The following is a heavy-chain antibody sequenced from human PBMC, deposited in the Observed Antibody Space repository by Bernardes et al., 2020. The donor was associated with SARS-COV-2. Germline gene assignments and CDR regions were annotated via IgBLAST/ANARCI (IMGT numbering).Heavy chain of an antibody. CDR3: ATAVVHVAAVGTVGNFDF. J-gene: IGHJ4*02. V-gene: IGHV1-24*01. CDR1: GYTLNEVS. D-gene: IGHD6-13*01. Sequence: ASVKVSCKISGYTLNEVSMHWVRQAPGEGLEWMGGSHAEDDETLYARKFQGRVTMTEDTSTDTAYMELSSLTSEDTAVYYCATAVVHVAAVGTVGNFDFWGQG. CDR2: SHAEDDET.